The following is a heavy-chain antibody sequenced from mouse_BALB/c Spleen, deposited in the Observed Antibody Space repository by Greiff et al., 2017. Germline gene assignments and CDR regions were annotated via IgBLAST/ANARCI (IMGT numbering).Heavy chain of an antibody. D-gene: IGHD1-1*01. Sequence: EVKLVESGGGLVKPGGSLKLSCAASGFTFSNYAMSWVRQTPEKRLEWVASISSGGSTYYPDSVKGRFTISRDNARNILYLQMSSLRSEDTAMYYCARTGYYGSSYVYFDYWGQGTTLTVSS. J-gene: IGHJ2*01. CDR1: GFTFSNYA. V-gene: IGHV5-6-5*01. CDR2: ISSGGST. CDR3: ARTGYYGSSYVYFDY.